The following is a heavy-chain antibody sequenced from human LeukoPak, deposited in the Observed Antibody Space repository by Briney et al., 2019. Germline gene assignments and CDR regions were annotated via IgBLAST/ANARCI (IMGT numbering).Heavy chain of an antibody. CDR3: VSIGSSRREGY. CDR2: IYSGGST. J-gene: IGHJ4*02. D-gene: IGHD6-6*01. CDR1: GFTVSSNY. V-gene: IGHV3-66*02. Sequence: LAGGSLRLSCAASGFTVSSNYMSWVRQAPGKGLEWVSVIYSGGSTYYEDSVKGRFTISRDNSKNTLYLQMNSLRAEDTAVYYCVSIGSSRREGYWGQGTLVTVSS.